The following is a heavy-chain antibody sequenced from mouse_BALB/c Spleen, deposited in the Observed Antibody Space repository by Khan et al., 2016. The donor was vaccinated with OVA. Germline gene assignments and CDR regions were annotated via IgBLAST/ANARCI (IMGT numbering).Heavy chain of an antibody. Sequence: QIQLVQSGPELKKPGETVKISCKASGYTFTNYGMNWVKQAPGKGLKWMGWINTYTGEPTYGDDLKGRFAFSLETSASTAYLQFNNLKNEDTATYFCARVGNYLYFDVWGAGTTVTVSS. D-gene: IGHD2-1*01. V-gene: IGHV9-3-1*01. J-gene: IGHJ1*01. CDR2: INTYTGEP. CDR3: ARVGNYLYFDV. CDR1: GYTFTNYG.